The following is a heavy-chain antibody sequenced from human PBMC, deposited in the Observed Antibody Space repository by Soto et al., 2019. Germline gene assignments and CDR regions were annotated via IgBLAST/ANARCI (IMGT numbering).Heavy chain of an antibody. CDR2: IYYSGST. CDR3: ARGPELNFDY. Sequence: PSETLSLTCTVSGGSISSYYLNWIRQPPGKGLEWIGYIYYSGSTNYNPSLKSRVTISLDTSRKQFSLKLSSVTAADTAVYYCARGPELNFDYWGQGTLVTVSS. CDR1: GGSISSYY. J-gene: IGHJ4*02. D-gene: IGHD1-7*01. V-gene: IGHV4-59*01.